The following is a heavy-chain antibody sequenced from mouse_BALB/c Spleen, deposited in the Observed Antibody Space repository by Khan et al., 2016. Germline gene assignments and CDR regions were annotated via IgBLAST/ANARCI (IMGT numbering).Heavy chain of an antibody. CDR2: INTYTGEP. V-gene: IGHV9-1*02. J-gene: IGHJ2*01. D-gene: IGHD1-1*02. CDR1: GYTFINYG. Sequence: QIQLVQSGPELKKPGETVKISCKASGYTFINYGMNWVKQAPGKGLKWMGWINTYTGEPTYADDFKGRFAFSLETFASTAYLQINILNNEGMATYSCASCVFRGKHNFDYWGQGTTLTVSS. CDR3: ASCVFRGKHNFDY.